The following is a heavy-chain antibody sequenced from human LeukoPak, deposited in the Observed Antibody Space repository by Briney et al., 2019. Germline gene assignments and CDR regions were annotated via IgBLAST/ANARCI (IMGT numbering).Heavy chain of an antibody. CDR3: AKNGSPRIVVVTAIYNWFDP. V-gene: IGHV3-23*01. Sequence: GGSLRLSCAASGFTFSTYWMHWVRQAPGKGLVWVSAISGSGGSTYYADSVKGRFTISRDNSKNTLYLQMNSLRAEDTAVYYCAKNGSPRIVVVTAIYNWFDPWGQGTLVTVSS. J-gene: IGHJ5*02. CDR2: ISGSGGST. D-gene: IGHD2-21*02. CDR1: GFTFSTYW.